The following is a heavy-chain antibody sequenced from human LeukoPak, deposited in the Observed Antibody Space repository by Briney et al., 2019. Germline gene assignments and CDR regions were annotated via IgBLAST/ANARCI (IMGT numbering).Heavy chain of an antibody. CDR1: GFTFSSYS. J-gene: IGHJ6*02. CDR2: ISSSSSYI. V-gene: IGHV3-21*01. D-gene: IGHD6-19*01. Sequence: GGSLRLSCAASGFTFSSYSMNWVRQAPGKGLEWVSSISSSSSYIYYADSVKGRFTISRDNAKNSLYLQMNSLRAEDTAVYYCAREAAGTYYYYGMDVWGQGTTVTVS. CDR3: AREAAGTYYYYGMDV.